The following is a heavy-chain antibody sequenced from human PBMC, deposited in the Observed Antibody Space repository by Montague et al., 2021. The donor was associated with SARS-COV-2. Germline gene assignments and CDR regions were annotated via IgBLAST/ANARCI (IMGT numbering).Heavy chain of an antibody. CDR3: VRLRPGGGLSGDMYYFDY. D-gene: IGHD5-12*01. CDR1: GFSLSTNGMC. CDR2: XDWDDDK. J-gene: IGHJ4*02. V-gene: IGHV2-70*11. Sequence: PVLVKPTQTLTLTCTFSGFSLSTNGMCVSWIRQPPGKALEWLARXDWDDDKYYSTSLKTRLTISKDTSKNQVVLTMTNMDPVDTATYYCVRLRPGGGLSGDMYYFDYWGLGTLVTVSS.